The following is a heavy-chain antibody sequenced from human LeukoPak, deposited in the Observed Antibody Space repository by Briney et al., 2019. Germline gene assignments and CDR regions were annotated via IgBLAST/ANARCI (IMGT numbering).Heavy chain of an antibody. Sequence: GGSLRLSCTASGFTFGDYAMSWVRQAPGKGLEWVGRIKSDGGATDYAAPVQGRFTISRDDSKNTFFLQMNSLKAEDTAVYYCTTDLGDYGDYVRCWGQGTLVTVSS. D-gene: IGHD4-17*01. CDR2: IKSDGGAT. CDR1: GFTFGDYA. V-gene: IGHV3-15*01. J-gene: IGHJ4*02. CDR3: TTDLGDYGDYVRC.